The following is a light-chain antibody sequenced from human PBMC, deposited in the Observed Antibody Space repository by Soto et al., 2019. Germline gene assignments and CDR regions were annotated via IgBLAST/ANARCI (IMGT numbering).Light chain of an antibody. CDR1: QGISSY. V-gene: IGKV1-9*01. CDR2: AAS. J-gene: IGKJ1*01. CDR3: LQHNSYPPAWT. Sequence: DIQLTQSPSFLSASVGDRVTITCRASQGISSYLAWYQQKPGKAPNRLIYAASTLQSGVPSRFSGSGSGTEFTLTISSLQPEDFATYYCLQHNSYPPAWTFGQGTKVDIK.